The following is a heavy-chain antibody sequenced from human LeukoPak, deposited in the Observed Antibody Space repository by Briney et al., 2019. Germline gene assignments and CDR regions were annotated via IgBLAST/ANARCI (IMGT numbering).Heavy chain of an antibody. V-gene: IGHV3-53*01. CDR2: IYSGGKT. CDR3: ARARQYCSGADCYSYYFDY. CDR1: GFTVSNNY. J-gene: IGHJ4*02. D-gene: IGHD2-15*01. Sequence: GGSLRLSCEASGFTVSNNYMSWVRQAPGKGPEWVSVIYSGGKTNYVDSVKGRFTISRDNSKNTLYLQMNSLRVEDTAVYYCARARQYCSGADCYSYYFDYWGQGILVTVSS.